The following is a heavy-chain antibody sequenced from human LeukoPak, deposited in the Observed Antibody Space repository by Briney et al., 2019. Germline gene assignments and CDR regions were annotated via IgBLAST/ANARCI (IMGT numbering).Heavy chain of an antibody. CDR2: ISWNSGSI. D-gene: IGHD3-10*01. J-gene: IGHJ4*02. CDR3: AKGSTMVRVVIIDY. V-gene: IGHV3-9*01. Sequence: GRSLRLSCAASGFTFDDYAMHWVRQARGKGLEWVSGISWNSGSIGYADSVKGRFTISRDNAKNSLYLQMNSLRAEDTALYYCAKGSTMVRVVIIDYWGQGTLVTVSS. CDR1: GFTFDDYA.